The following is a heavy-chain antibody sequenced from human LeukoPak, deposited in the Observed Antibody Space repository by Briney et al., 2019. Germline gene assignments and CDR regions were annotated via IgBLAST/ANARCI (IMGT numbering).Heavy chain of an antibody. CDR1: GGSIRDYY. CDR3: GSQVEGAFDL. CDR2: IYSSGIT. J-gene: IGHJ3*01. D-gene: IGHD2-15*01. Sequence: PSETLSLTCTVSGGSIRDYYWNWIRQPAGKGLEWIGRIYSSGITDYNPSLKSRVTMSVDTSKNQVSLKLSSVTAADTAFYYCGSQVEGAFDLWGQGTMVTVSS. V-gene: IGHV4-4*07.